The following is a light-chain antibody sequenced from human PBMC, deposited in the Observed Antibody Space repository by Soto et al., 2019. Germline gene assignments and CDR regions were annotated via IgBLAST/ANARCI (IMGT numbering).Light chain of an antibody. CDR3: QQSYSTPPT. Sequence: DIVMTQSPDYLAVARGERATINCKSSQSVLYNSNNKNYLVWYQQKPGQPPKLLIYWASTRESGDPDRFSGSGSGTDFALTISSLQAEDVAVYYCQQSYSTPPTFGQGTKVEIK. V-gene: IGKV4-1*01. CDR1: QSVLYNSNNKNY. CDR2: WAS. J-gene: IGKJ1*01.